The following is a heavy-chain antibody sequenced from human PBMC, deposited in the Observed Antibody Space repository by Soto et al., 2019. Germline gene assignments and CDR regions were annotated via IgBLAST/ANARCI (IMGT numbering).Heavy chain of an antibody. CDR1: GFSLTTSGVG. D-gene: IGHD3-3*01. CDR3: AHRVLRTVFGLVTTTAIYFDF. CDR2: IYWDDDK. J-gene: IGHJ4*02. V-gene: IGHV2-5*02. Sequence: QITLNESGPTLVKPRQTLTLTCTFSGFSLTTSGVGVGWIRQSPGKAPEWLALIYWDDDKRYSPSLKSRLTITKDTSKNQVFLTMADLDPADTATYYCAHRVLRTVFGLVTTTAIYFDFWGQGTPVAVSS.